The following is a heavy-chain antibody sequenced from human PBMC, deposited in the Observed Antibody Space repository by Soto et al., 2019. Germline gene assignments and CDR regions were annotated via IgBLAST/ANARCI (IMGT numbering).Heavy chain of an antibody. Sequence: ASVKVSCKVSGYTLTELSMHWVRQAPGKGLERMGGFDPEDGETIYAQKFQGRVTMTEDTSTDTAYMELSSLRSEDTAVYYCATATSWLRYYYYYGMDVWGQGTTVTVSS. V-gene: IGHV1-24*01. CDR1: GYTLTELS. J-gene: IGHJ6*02. CDR2: FDPEDGET. D-gene: IGHD5-12*01. CDR3: ATATSWLRYYYYYGMDV.